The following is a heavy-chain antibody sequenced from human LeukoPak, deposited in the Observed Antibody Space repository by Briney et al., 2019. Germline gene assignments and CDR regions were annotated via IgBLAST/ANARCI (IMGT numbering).Heavy chain of an antibody. J-gene: IGHJ4*02. CDR3: ARGGSGYYSIWTAGRGYYFDY. CDR2: INHSGST. D-gene: IGHD3-22*01. Sequence: GSLRLSCAASGFTFSNYAMSWIRQPPGKGLGWIGEINHSGSTNYNPSLKSRVTISVDTSKNQFSLKLSSVTAADTAVYYCARGGSGYYSIWTAGRGYYFDYWGQGTLVTVSS. V-gene: IGHV4-34*01. CDR1: GFTFSNYA.